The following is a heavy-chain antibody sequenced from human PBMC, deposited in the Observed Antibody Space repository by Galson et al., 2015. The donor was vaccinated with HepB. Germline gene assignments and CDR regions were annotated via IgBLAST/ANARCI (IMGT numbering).Heavy chain of an antibody. V-gene: IGHV5-10-1*01. CDR2: IDPSDSYT. Sequence: QSGAEVKKPGESLRISCMGSGYSFTSYWISWVRQMPGKGLEWMGRIDPSDSYTNYSPSFQGHVTISADKSISTAYLQWSSLKASDTAMYYCARHPNYYDSSGYWLDYWGQGTLVTVSS. CDR1: GYSFTSYW. D-gene: IGHD3-22*01. CDR3: ARHPNYYDSSGYWLDY. J-gene: IGHJ4*02.